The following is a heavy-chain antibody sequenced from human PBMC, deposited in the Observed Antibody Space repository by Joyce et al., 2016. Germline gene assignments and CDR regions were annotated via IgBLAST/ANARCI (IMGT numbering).Heavy chain of an antibody. CDR2: IYFSGTT. V-gene: IGHV4-61*01. Sequence: QDQLQESGPGLVQPSATLSLTCSVSGVSVNSSSFYWSWLRQTPGKGLEWIGHIYFSGTTNYNPSLKSRITMSIDPSRNQFSLKLKSVTAADAAIYYCARDLPDTPMARDVLGGGAFEVWGQGAIVIVSS. D-gene: IGHD5-18*01. J-gene: IGHJ3*01. CDR3: ARDLPDTPMARDVLGGGAFEV. CDR1: GVSVNSSSFY.